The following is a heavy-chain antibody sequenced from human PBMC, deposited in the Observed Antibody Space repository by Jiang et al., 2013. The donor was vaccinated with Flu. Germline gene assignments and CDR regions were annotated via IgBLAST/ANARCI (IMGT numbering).Heavy chain of an antibody. V-gene: IGHV3-7*03. J-gene: IGHJ4*02. CDR3: VGGYGWLFDS. Sequence: QLLESGGGLVQPGGSLRLSCAASGFSFSSYWMNWVRQAPGKGLEWVAIIKQDGSEKKYVDSVRGRFTISRDNAENSLYLQMTGLRAEDTAIYYCVGGYGWLFDSWGQGTLVTVSS. D-gene: IGHD6-19*01. CDR1: GFSFSSYW. CDR2: IKQDGSEK.